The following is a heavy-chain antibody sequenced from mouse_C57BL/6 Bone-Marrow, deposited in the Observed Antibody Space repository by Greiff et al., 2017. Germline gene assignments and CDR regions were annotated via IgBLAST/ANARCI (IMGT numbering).Heavy chain of an antibody. J-gene: IGHJ4*01. D-gene: IGHD1-1*01. CDR2: ISSGGDYI. CDR1: GFTFSSYA. V-gene: IGHV5-9-1*02. CDR3: TRSYLLLFIDY. Sequence: DVKLVESGEGLVKPGGSLKLSCAASGFTFSSYAMSWVRQTPEQRLEWVAYISSGGDYIYYADNMKGRFTIPRDNARNTLYLQMSSLKSEDTAVYYCTRSYLLLFIDYWGQGTSVTVSS.